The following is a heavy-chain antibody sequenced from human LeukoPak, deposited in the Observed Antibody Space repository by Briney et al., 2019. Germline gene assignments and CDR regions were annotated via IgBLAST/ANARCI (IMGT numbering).Heavy chain of an antibody. CDR2: MNPNSGNT. D-gene: IGHD6-6*01. J-gene: IGHJ6*03. Sequence: GASVKVSCKASGYTFTSYDINWVRQATGQGLEWMGWMNPNSGNTGYAQKFQGRVTMTRNTSISTAYMELSSLRSEDTAVYYCAKIAAQNLYYYYYMAVWGKGTTVTVSS. CDR3: AKIAAQNLYYYYYMAV. V-gene: IGHV1-8*01. CDR1: GYTFTSYD.